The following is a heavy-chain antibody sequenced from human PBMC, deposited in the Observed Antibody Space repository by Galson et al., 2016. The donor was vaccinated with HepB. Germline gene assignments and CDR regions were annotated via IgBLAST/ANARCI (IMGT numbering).Heavy chain of an antibody. CDR2: ISWNSGSI. CDR3: AKDKAPRWKPLNERESFDL. V-gene: IGHV3-9*01. CDR1: GFRFDDYA. J-gene: IGHJ4*02. Sequence: SLRLSCAVSGFRFDDYAMHWVRLVPGEGLEWVSGISWNSGSIGYPDSVKGRFTVSRDNAKNSLYLQMNSLRAEDTALYFCAKDKAPRWKPLNERESFDLWGQGTLVTVSS. D-gene: IGHD2-15*01.